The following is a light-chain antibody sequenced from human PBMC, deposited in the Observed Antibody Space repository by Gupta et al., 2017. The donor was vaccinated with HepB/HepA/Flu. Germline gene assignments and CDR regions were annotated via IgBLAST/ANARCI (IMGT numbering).Light chain of an antibody. Sequence: DTVMTQSLLSLPVTTGEPASISCRSSQSLLHSNGYNYLDWYLQKPGQSPQLLIYLGSNRASGVPDRFSGSGSGTDFTLKISRVEAEDVGVYYCMQALQTPRTFGQGTKVEIK. V-gene: IGKV2-28*01. J-gene: IGKJ1*01. CDR2: LGS. CDR1: QSLLHSNGYNY. CDR3: MQALQTPRT.